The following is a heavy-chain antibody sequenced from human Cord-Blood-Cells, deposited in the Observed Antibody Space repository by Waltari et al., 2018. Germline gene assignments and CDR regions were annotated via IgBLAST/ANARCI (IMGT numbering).Heavy chain of an antibody. CDR3: ARPSLRGYDWGSWFDP. Sequence: QVQLQESGPGLVKPSGTLSLTCAVSGGSISSSNWWSWVRQPPGKGLEWIGEIYHSGSTNYNPSLKGRVTISVDKSKTQFSLKLSSVTAADTAVYYCARPSLRGYDWGSWFDPWGQGTLVTVSS. V-gene: IGHV4-4*02. CDR1: GGSISSSNW. J-gene: IGHJ5*02. D-gene: IGHD5-12*01. CDR2: IYHSGST.